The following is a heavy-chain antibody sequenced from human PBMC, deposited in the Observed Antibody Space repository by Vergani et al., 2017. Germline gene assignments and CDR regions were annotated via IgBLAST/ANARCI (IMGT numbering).Heavy chain of an antibody. Sequence: QMQLVQSGPEVKKPGTSVKVSCKASGFTFTSSAMQWVRQARGQRLEWIGWIVVGSGNTNYAQKFQERVTITRDMSTSTAYMELGSLRSEDTAVYYCAAGFLGPDLYGSDPGWDYYGMDVWGQGTTVTVSS. D-gene: IGHD3-10*01. V-gene: IGHV1-58*02. CDR2: IVVGSGNT. CDR3: AAGFLGPDLYGSDPGWDYYGMDV. CDR1: GFTFTSSA. J-gene: IGHJ6*02.